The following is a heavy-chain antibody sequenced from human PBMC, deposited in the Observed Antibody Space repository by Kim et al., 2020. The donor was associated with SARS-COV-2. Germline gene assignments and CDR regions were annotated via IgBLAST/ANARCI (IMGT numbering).Heavy chain of an antibody. J-gene: IGHJ6*02. D-gene: IGHD2-2*01. CDR2: IHDSGNT. Sequence: SETLSLTCTVSGGSVSSGGYYWSWIRQPPGKGLEWIGYIHDSGNTNYNPSLESRATMSVDTSKKQFSLKLSSVTAADTAVYYCARAQGCSSSSCYRGMDVWGQGTTVTVSS. CDR3: ARAQGCSSSSCYRGMDV. V-gene: IGHV4-61*08. CDR1: GGSVSSGGYY.